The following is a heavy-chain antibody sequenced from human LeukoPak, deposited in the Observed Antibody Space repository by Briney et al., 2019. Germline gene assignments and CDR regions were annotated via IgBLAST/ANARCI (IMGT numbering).Heavy chain of an antibody. CDR1: GYTLTELS. J-gene: IGHJ4*02. V-gene: IGHV1-24*01. CDR2: FDPEDGET. CDR3: ATSSRSVSWGGY. D-gene: IGHD3-16*01. Sequence: ASVTVSCKVSGYTLTELSMHWVRQAPGKGLEWMGGFDPEDGETIYAQKFQGRVTMTEDTSTDTAYMELSSLRSEDTAVYYCATSSRSVSWGGYWGQGTVVTVSS.